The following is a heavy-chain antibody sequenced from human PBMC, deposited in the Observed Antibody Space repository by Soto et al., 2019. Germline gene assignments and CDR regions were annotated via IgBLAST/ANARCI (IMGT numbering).Heavy chain of an antibody. CDR2: TYYRSKWYS. CDR1: GDGVSSNSGA. CDR3: ARALMNPNRDLDL. D-gene: IGHD2-8*01. Sequence: SQTPSLTCLISGDGVSSNSGAWNWIRQSPSRGLEGWGRTYYRSKWYSDYAVSVKSRIIINPDTSKNKFSLQLNSVTPADTAVYYCARALMNPNRDLDLWGQGTRGTVAS. J-gene: IGHJ6*02. V-gene: IGHV6-1*01.